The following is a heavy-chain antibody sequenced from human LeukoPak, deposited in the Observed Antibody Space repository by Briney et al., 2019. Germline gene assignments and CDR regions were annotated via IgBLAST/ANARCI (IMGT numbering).Heavy chain of an antibody. CDR2: IYYSGST. Sequence: PSETLSLTCTVSGGSISSYYWGWIRQPPGKGLEWIGSIYYSGSTYYNPSLKSRVTISVDTSKNQFSLKLSSVTAADTAVYYCARQYYYDSSGYYPFDIWGQGTMVTVSS. J-gene: IGHJ3*02. CDR1: GGSISSYY. CDR3: ARQYYYDSSGYYPFDI. D-gene: IGHD3-22*01. V-gene: IGHV4-39*01.